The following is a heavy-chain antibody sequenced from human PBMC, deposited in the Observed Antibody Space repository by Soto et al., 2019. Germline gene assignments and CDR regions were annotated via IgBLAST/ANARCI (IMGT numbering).Heavy chain of an antibody. CDR1: GGSISSGGYY. J-gene: IGHJ5*02. V-gene: IGHV4-31*03. Sequence: PSETLSLTCTVSGGSISSGGYYWSWICQHPGKGLEWIGYIYYSGSTYYNPSRKSRVTISVDTSKNQFSLKLSSVTAADTAVYYCARGAVPAFNWFDPWGQGTLVPLSS. CDR2: IYYSGST. CDR3: ARGAVPAFNWFDP. D-gene: IGHD6-19*01.